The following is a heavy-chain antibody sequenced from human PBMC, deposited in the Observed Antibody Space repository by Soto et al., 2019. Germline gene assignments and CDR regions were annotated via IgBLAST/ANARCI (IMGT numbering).Heavy chain of an antibody. D-gene: IGHD1-26*01. CDR2: ISSDGSNK. V-gene: IGHV3-30*18. Sequence: QVQLVESGGGVVHPGRSLRLSCTASGFNFSDFGMHWVRQAPGKGLEWLALISSDGSNKFYADSVRGRFPVSRDRSANTLHLHMSAVRNDDTARYYCAKDFARGPMGMSLDSGGQGTLVIVSS. J-gene: IGHJ4*02. CDR1: GFNFSDFG. CDR3: AKDFARGPMGMSLDS.